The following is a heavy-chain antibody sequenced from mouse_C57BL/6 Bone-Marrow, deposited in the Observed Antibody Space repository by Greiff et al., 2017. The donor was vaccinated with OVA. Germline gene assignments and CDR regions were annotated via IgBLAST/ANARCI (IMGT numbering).Heavy chain of an antibody. CDR1: GYTFTSYG. J-gene: IGHJ3*01. CDR3: ARVDSSGYVAY. CDR2: IYPRSGNA. D-gene: IGHD3-2*02. Sequence: VQLQQSGAELARPGASVKLSCKASGYTFTSYGISWVKQRTGQGLEWIGEIYPRSGNAYYNEKFKGKATLTADKSSSTAYMELRSLTSEDSAVYFCARVDSSGYVAYWGQGTLVTVSA. V-gene: IGHV1-81*01.